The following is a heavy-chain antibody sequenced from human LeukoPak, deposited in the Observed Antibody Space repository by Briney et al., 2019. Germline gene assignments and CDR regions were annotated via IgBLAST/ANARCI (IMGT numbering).Heavy chain of an antibody. CDR3: ATADYDILTDQGDAFDI. D-gene: IGHD3-9*01. Sequence: GGSLRLSCAASGFTFSSYWMHWVRHAPGKGLVWVSRINSDGSSTSYADSVKGRFTISRDNAKNTLYLQMNSLRAEDTAVYYCATADYDILTDQGDAFDIWGQGTMVTVSS. J-gene: IGHJ3*02. CDR2: INSDGSST. CDR1: GFTFSSYW. V-gene: IGHV3-74*01.